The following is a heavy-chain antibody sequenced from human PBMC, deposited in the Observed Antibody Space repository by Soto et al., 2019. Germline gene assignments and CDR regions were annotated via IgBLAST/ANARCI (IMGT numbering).Heavy chain of an antibody. CDR2: IYSGGST. CDR3: AREGSSGWVGGGWGAMDY. V-gene: IGHV3-66*01. Sequence: EVQLVESGGGLVQPGGSLRLSCAASGFTVSSNYMSWVRQAPGKGLEWVSVIYSGGSTYYADSVKGRFTISRDNSKNTLYLQRNSLRAEDTAVYYCAREGSSGWVGGGWGAMDYWGQGTLVTVSS. D-gene: IGHD6-19*01. J-gene: IGHJ4*02. CDR1: GFTVSSNY.